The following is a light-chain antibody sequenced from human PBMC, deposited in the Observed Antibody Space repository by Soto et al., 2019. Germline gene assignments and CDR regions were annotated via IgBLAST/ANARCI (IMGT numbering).Light chain of an antibody. J-gene: IGLJ2*01. CDR3: QSYDSILTGSL. CDR1: SSKLGSGYD. CDR2: DND. V-gene: IGLV1-40*01. Sequence: QPVLTQPPSVSGAPGQRVTISCTGSSSKLGSGYDVQWYQQFPGTAPKLVIYDNDNRPSGVPDRFSGSKSGTSASLAITGLQSEDDADYCCQSYDSILTGSLFGGGTKLTVL.